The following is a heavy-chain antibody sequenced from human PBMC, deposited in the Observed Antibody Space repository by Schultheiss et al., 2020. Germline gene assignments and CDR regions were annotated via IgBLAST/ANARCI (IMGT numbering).Heavy chain of an antibody. CDR2: IYYSGST. V-gene: IGHV4-61*08. CDR3: ARDGGGYGTDV. D-gene: IGHD3-16*01. J-gene: IGHJ6*02. Sequence: SQTLSLTCTFSGFSLSTSGMCVSWIRQPPGKGLEWIGYIYYSGSTNYNPSLKSRVTISVDTSKNQFSLKLSSVTAADTAVYYCARDGGGYGTDVWGQGTTVTVSS. CDR1: GFSLSTSGMC.